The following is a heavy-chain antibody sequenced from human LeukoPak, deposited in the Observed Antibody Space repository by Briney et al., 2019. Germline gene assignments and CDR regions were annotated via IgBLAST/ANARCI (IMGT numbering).Heavy chain of an antibody. CDR2: IYTSGST. Sequence: SQTLSLTCTVSGGSISSGSYYWSWIRQPAGKGLEWIGRIYTSGSTNYNPSLKSRVTISVDTSKNQFSLKLSSVTAADTAVYYCARSRGYSYGPRQAFDIWGQGTMVTVSS. D-gene: IGHD5-18*01. J-gene: IGHJ3*02. V-gene: IGHV4-61*02. CDR3: ARSRGYSYGPRQAFDI. CDR1: GGSISSGSYY.